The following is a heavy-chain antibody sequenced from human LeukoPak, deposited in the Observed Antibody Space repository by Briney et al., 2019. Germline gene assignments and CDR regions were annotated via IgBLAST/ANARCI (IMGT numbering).Heavy chain of an antibody. J-gene: IGHJ4*02. Sequence: SETLSLTCTVSGGSISSDCWSWIRQPGGKGLEWIGRIYSSGASDINPSFPIRVTISVDTSKNQVFLTLTSVTAEDTAAYFCAREKSVSGCHADSWGQGTLVTVSS. D-gene: IGHD6-19*01. V-gene: IGHV4-4*07. CDR3: AREKSVSGCHADS. CDR2: IYSSGAS. CDR1: GGSISSDC.